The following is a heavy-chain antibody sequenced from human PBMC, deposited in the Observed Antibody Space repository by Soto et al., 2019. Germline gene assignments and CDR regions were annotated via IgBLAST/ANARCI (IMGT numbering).Heavy chain of an antibody. V-gene: IGHV3-74*01. CDR2: IKSDGSDT. CDR1: GFTFSCFW. Sequence: PGGPLRLSCAASGFTFSCFWMHWVRQTPGKGLMWVAHIKSDGSDTTYADSVKGRFTIARGNPKNTLYLQMNSVRVEDTGVYYCARGSEAYYYYYGMDVWGHGTTVTVSS. J-gene: IGHJ6*02. CDR3: ARGSEAYYYYYGMDV.